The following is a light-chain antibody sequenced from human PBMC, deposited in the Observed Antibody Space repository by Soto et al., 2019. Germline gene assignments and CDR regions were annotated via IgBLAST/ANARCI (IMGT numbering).Light chain of an antibody. CDR3: QTWGTGIVV. J-gene: IGLJ2*01. Sequence: QSVLTQSPSASASLGASVKLTCTLSSGHSSYAIAWHQQQPEKGPRYLMKLNSDGSPSKGDGIPDRFSGSSSGAECYLTISSLQSEDEADYYCQTWGTGIVVFGGGTKVTVL. CDR1: SGHSSYA. CDR2: LNSDGSP. V-gene: IGLV4-69*01.